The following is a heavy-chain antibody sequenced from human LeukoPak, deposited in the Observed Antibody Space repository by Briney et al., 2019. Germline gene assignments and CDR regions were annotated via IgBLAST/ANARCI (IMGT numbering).Heavy chain of an antibody. D-gene: IGHD3-10*01. Sequence: ASVKVSCKASGYTFTGYYMHWVRQAPGQGLEWMGWINPNSGGTNYAQKFQGRVTMTRDTSISTAYMELSRLRSDDTAVYYCARVSLLWFGELLDYWGQGTLVTVSS. CDR3: ARVSLLWFGELLDY. CDR1: GYTFTGYY. CDR2: INPNSGGT. J-gene: IGHJ4*02. V-gene: IGHV1-2*02.